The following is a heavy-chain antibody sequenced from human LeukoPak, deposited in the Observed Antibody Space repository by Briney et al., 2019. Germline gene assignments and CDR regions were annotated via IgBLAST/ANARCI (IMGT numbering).Heavy chain of an antibody. CDR1: GGSFSGYY. Sequence: SETLSLTCAVYGGSFSGYYWSWIRQPPGKGLEWIGEINHSGSTNYNPSLKSRVTISVDTSKNQFSLKLSSVTAVDTAVYYCAPRTYDFWSGYLYNWFDPWGQGTLVTVSS. V-gene: IGHV4-34*01. D-gene: IGHD3-3*01. J-gene: IGHJ5*02. CDR3: APRTYDFWSGYLYNWFDP. CDR2: INHSGST.